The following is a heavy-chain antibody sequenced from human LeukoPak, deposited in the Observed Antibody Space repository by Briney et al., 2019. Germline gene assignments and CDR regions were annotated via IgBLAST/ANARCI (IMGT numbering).Heavy chain of an antibody. Sequence: PGGSLRLSCAASGFTFSIYDMNWVRQAPGRGLEWVSYISTGGTTIYYADSARGRFTISRDNARNSLYLQMNSLRAEDTALCYCSRGFGAPDYWGQGTLVTVSS. V-gene: IGHV3-48*03. D-gene: IGHD3-10*01. CDR2: ISTGGTTI. J-gene: IGHJ4*02. CDR1: GFTFSIYD. CDR3: SRGFGAPDY.